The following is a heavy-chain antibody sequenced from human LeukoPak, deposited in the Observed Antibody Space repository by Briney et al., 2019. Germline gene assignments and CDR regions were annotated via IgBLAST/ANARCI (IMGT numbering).Heavy chain of an antibody. Sequence: GGSLSLSCAASGFTFSSYAMSWVRQAPGKGLEGVSAISAGITYYADSVKGRFTISRDNSKNTLYLQMNSLRAEDTAVYYCAKDPSGSYFDYWGQGTLVTVSS. CDR1: GFTFSSYA. D-gene: IGHD1-26*01. V-gene: IGHV3-23*01. J-gene: IGHJ4*02. CDR2: ISAGIT. CDR3: AKDPSGSYFDY.